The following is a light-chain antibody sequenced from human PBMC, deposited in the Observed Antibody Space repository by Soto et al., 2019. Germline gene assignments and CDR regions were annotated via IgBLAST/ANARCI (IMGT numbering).Light chain of an antibody. CDR2: AAS. J-gene: IGKJ4*01. CDR1: QSISSY. Sequence: PYSLSASVGDRVTITCRASQSISSYLNWYQQKPGKAPNLLIYAASSLQSGVPSRFSGSGSGTDFTLTISSLQPEDFATYYCQQIYSALLTFGGGPRVDIE. V-gene: IGKV1-39*01. CDR3: QQIYSALLT.